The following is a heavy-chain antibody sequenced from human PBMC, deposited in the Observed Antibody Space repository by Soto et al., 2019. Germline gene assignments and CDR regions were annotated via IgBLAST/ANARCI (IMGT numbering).Heavy chain of an antibody. CDR3: ARLPGVRGVFDGFNV. V-gene: IGHV5-51*01. Sequence: GESLKISCTGSGYSFAGYWIGWVRQMPGKGLDWMGVIYPGDSDTRYSPSFHGQVTISADKSISTAYLQWSSRKASDTAMYFCARLPGVRGVFDGFNVWGQGTMVTVSS. J-gene: IGHJ3*01. CDR1: GYSFAGYW. CDR2: IYPGDSDT. D-gene: IGHD3-10*01.